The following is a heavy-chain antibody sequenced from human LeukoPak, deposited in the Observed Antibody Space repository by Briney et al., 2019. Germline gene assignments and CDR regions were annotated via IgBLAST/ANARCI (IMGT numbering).Heavy chain of an antibody. Sequence: GGSLSPSCAASGFTFSSYAMSWVRQAPGKGLEWVSAISGSGGSTYYADSVKGRFTISRDNSKNTLYLQMNSLRAEDTAVYYCAKDRRYSSSPLDYWGQGTLVTVSS. CDR3: AKDRRYSSSPLDY. V-gene: IGHV3-23*01. D-gene: IGHD6-13*01. CDR2: ISGSGGST. J-gene: IGHJ4*02. CDR1: GFTFSSYA.